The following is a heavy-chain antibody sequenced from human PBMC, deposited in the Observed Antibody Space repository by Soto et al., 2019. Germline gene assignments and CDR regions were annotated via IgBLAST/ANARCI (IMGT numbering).Heavy chain of an antibody. J-gene: IGHJ4*02. V-gene: IGHV4-4*02. CDR1: GVSISSGNW. Sequence: SETLSLTCAVSGVSISSGNWWTWVRQPPQRGLEYIGEIFHDGTANYYPSFERRVAISVDTSKNQFSLKLTSVTAADTAIYFCARLVYDTRLNYMYFDFWGQGTLVTVSS. D-gene: IGHD3-10*01. CDR3: ARLVYDTRLNYMYFDF. CDR2: IFHDGTA.